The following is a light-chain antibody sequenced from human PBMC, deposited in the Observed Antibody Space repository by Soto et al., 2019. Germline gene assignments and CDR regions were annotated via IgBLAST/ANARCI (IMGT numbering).Light chain of an antibody. CDR2: AAY. V-gene: IGKV1-39*01. CDR1: QSISSY. Sequence: DIQMTQSPSSLSASVGHSVTITCRASQSISSYLNWYQQKPGKAPKLLIYAAYSLQSGVTSRFSGSGSGTDFTITISSLQTEDFATYYCQPSYSTPHTVGQGTRLEIK. J-gene: IGKJ5*01. CDR3: QPSYSTPHT.